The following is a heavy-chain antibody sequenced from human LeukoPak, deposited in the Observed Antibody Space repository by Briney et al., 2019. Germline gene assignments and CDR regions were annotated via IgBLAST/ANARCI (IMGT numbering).Heavy chain of an antibody. CDR1: GGSISSYY. D-gene: IGHD6-19*01. CDR2: IYYSGST. Sequence: SETLSLTCTVSGGSISSYYWSWIRQPPGKGLEWIGYIYYSGSTSYNPSLKSRVTISVDTSKNQFSLKLSSVTAADTAVYYCARALGYSSGWYLDFDYWGQGTLVTVSS. V-gene: IGHV4-59*12. J-gene: IGHJ4*02. CDR3: ARALGYSSGWYLDFDY.